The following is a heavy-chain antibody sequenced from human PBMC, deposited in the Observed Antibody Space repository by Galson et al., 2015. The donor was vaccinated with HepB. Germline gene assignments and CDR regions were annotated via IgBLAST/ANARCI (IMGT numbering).Heavy chain of an antibody. J-gene: IGHJ4*02. D-gene: IGHD3-16*01. V-gene: IGHV3-21*01. CDR1: GFTFSRYN. CDR3: VRDPPLGTPFDY. Sequence: PRLSCAASGFTFSRYNMIWVRQAPGKGLEWVSSISSSGDYIYYADSVRGRFAISRDKAKNSLLLQMNSLTADDTAVYYCVRDPPLGTPFDYWGQGSLVTVSS. CDR2: ISSSGDYI.